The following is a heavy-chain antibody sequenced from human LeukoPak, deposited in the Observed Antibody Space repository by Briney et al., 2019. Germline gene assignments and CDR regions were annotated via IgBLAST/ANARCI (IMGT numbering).Heavy chain of an antibody. CDR1: GFTFSSYG. CDR3: ARVLDAYFDY. Sequence: GGSLRLSCAPSGFTFSSYGMHWVRQAPGKWMEWVAVIWYDGSNKYYADSVKGRFTISRDNSKNTLYLQMNSLRAEDTAVYYCARVLDAYFDYWGQGTLVTVSS. V-gene: IGHV3-33*01. D-gene: IGHD1-1*01. J-gene: IGHJ4*02. CDR2: IWYDGSNK.